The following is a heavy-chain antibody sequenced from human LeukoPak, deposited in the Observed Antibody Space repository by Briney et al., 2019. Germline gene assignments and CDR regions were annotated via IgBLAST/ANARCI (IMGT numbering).Heavy chain of an antibody. D-gene: IGHD1-26*01. V-gene: IGHV3-48*03. CDR2: ISSSDITI. Sequence: GGSLRLSCAASGFTFSNYEMNWVRQAPGKGLEWVSYISSSDITIYYADSVKGRFTISRDNSKNTLYLQMNSLRAEDTAVYYCARGGSYLSAFDIWGQGTMVTVSS. CDR1: GFTFSNYE. CDR3: ARGGSYLSAFDI. J-gene: IGHJ3*02.